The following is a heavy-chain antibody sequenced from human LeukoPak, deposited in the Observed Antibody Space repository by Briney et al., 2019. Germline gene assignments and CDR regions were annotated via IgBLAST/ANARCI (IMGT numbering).Heavy chain of an antibody. CDR2: INPSGGAT. V-gene: IGHV1-46*01. J-gene: IGHJ4*02. CDR1: GYTFTRYY. Sequence: ASVKVSCKASGYTFTRYYMHWVRQAPGQGLEWMGIINPSGGATSYAQKFQGRVTLTRDTSTNTVYMELSSLRYEDTAVYFCARATLSDYYFNYWGQRTLVTVSS. CDR3: ARATLSDYYFNY.